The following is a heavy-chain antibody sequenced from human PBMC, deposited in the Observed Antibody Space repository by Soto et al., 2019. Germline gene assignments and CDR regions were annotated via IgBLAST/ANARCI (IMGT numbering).Heavy chain of an antibody. Sequence: ASVKVSCKASGYTFTGYYMHWVRQAPGQGLEWMGWINPNSGGTNYAQKFQGWVTMTRDTSISTAYMELSRLRSDDTAVYYCARAGGNYYDSSGYYPFDYWGQGTLVTSPQ. J-gene: IGHJ4*02. CDR3: ARAGGNYYDSSGYYPFDY. CDR2: INPNSGGT. D-gene: IGHD3-22*01. V-gene: IGHV1-2*04. CDR1: GYTFTGYY.